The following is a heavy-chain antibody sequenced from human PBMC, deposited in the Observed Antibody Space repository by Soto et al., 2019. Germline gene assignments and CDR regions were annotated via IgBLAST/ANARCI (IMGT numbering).Heavy chain of an antibody. J-gene: IGHJ4*02. D-gene: IGHD2-15*01. Sequence: ASVKVSCKASGYTFTSYGISWVRQAPGQGLEWMGWISAYNGNTNYAQKLQGRVTMTTDTSTSTAYTELRSLRSDDTAVYYCARAGELVVVAAADYWGQGTLVTVSS. V-gene: IGHV1-18*04. CDR3: ARAGELVVVAAADY. CDR1: GYTFTSYG. CDR2: ISAYNGNT.